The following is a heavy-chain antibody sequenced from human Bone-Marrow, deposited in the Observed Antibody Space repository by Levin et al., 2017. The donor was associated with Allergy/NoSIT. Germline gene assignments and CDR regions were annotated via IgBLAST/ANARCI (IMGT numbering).Heavy chain of an antibody. CDR2: NDPSDSYT. J-gene: IGHJ6*02. V-gene: IGHV5-10-1*01. Sequence: RGESLKIFCKGSGYSFTSYWISWVRQMPGKGLEWMGRNDPSDSYTNYSPSFQGHVTISADKSISTAYLQWSSLKASDTAMYYCARQVEDRGYSYGSLDVWGQGTTVTVSS. D-gene: IGHD5-18*01. CDR3: ARQVEDRGYSYGSLDV. CDR1: GYSFTSYW.